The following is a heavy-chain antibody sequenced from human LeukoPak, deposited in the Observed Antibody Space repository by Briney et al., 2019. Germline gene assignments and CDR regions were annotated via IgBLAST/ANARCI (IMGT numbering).Heavy chain of an antibody. D-gene: IGHD6-13*01. CDR3: ARDRYSTNAFDI. Sequence: ASVKVSCKASGYTFTGYYMHWVRQAPGQGPEWMGWINPNSGGTNYAQKFQGRVTMTRDTSISTAYMELSRLRSDDTAVYYCARDRYSTNAFDIWGQGTMVTVSS. CDR1: GYTFTGYY. J-gene: IGHJ3*02. CDR2: INPNSGGT. V-gene: IGHV1-2*02.